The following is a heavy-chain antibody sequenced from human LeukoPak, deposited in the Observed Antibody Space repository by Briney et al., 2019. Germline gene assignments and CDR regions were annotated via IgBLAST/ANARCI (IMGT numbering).Heavy chain of an antibody. V-gene: IGHV1-2*02. CDR3: ARKGEDYDDYDY. J-gene: IGHJ4*02. CDR1: GYTFTGYY. CDR2: INPNSGGT. Sequence: ASVKVSCKASGYTFTGYYMHWVRQAPGQGLEWMGWINPNSGGTHYAQKFQGRVTVTRDTSISTTYMDLSRLRSDDTAVYYCARKGEDYDDYDYWGQGTLVTVSS. D-gene: IGHD4-17*01.